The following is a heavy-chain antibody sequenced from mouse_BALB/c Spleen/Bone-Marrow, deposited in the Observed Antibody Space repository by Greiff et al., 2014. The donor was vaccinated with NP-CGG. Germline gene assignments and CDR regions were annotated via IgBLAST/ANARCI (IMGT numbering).Heavy chain of an antibody. CDR2: ILPGSGST. CDR3: ARGIDYYAMDY. Sequence: VMLVESGAELMKPGASVKISCKATGYTFSSYWIEWVKQRPGHGLEWIGEILPGSGSTNYNEKFKGKATFTADTSSNTAYMQLSSLTSEDSAVYYCARGIDYYAMDYWGQGTSVTVSS. J-gene: IGHJ4*01. CDR1: GYTFSSYW. V-gene: IGHV1-9*01.